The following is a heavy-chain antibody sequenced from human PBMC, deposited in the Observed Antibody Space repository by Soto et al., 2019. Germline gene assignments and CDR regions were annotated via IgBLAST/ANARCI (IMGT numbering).Heavy chain of an antibody. D-gene: IGHD3-10*01. J-gene: IGHJ6*03. V-gene: IGHV5-51*01. CDR1: GYSFTSYW. Sequence: ESLKISCKGSGYSFTSYWIGWVRQMPGKGLEWMGIIYPGDSDTRYRPSFQGQVTISADKSISTAYLQWSSLKASDTAMYYCARSSMVRGVISYMDVWGKGTTVTVAS. CDR3: ARSSMVRGVISYMDV. CDR2: IYPGDSDT.